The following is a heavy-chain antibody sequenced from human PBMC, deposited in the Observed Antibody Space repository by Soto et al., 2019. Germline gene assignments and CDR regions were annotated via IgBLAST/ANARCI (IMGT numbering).Heavy chain of an antibody. V-gene: IGHV1-69*01. J-gene: IGHJ4*02. D-gene: IGHD3-22*01. CDR3: AREPHYYDSSGYYFDY. CDR2: IIPIFGTA. Sequence: QVQLVQSGAEVKKPGSSVKVSCKASGGTFSSYAISWVRQAPGQGLEWMGGIIPIFGTANYAQKFQGRVTITADESTSTAYMELSSLRYEDTAVYYCAREPHYYDSSGYYFDYWGPGTLVTVSS. CDR1: GGTFSSYA.